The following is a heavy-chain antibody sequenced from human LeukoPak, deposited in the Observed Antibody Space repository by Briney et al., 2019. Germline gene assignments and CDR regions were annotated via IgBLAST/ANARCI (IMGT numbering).Heavy chain of an antibody. CDR3: SRDREHGGSYIADY. Sequence: ASVKVSCKASGYTFTGYYIHWVRQAPGQGLEWMGWISPNSGGTNYAQRFQGRVTMTRDTSISTAYMELSRLTSDDTAVYYCSRDREHGGSYIADYWGQGTLVTVSS. V-gene: IGHV1-2*02. CDR1: GYTFTGYY. CDR2: ISPNSGGT. D-gene: IGHD1-26*01. J-gene: IGHJ4*02.